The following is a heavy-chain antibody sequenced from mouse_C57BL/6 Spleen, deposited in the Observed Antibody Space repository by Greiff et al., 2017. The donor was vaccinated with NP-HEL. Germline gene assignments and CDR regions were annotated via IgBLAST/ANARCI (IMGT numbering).Heavy chain of an antibody. J-gene: IGHJ2*01. CDR2: INPTSGYT. CDR3: ARSVNSLDF. CDR1: GYIFTNFW. D-gene: IGHD1-3*01. Sequence: ESGAEVAKPGASVKLSCKASGYIFTNFWMHWVKQRPGQGLEWIGYINPTSGYTKYNQKFKDKATLTADKSSSTAYMQLSSLTYEDSAVYYCARSVNSLDFWGQGSTLTVSS. V-gene: IGHV1-7*01.